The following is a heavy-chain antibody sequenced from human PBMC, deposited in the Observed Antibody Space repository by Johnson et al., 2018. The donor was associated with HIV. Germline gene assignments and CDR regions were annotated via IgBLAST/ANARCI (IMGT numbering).Heavy chain of an antibody. V-gene: IGHV3-20*04. J-gene: IGHJ3*02. Sequence: EQLVESGGGVIRPGGSLRLSCAVSEFIFDDYGMSWVRQPPGTGLEWVSGIYWNGGSTGYADSVKGRFTISSDNANNTLYLQMNSLRAEDTAVYYCAKERGGHSGAFDIGGQGTMVTVSS. CDR2: IYWNGGST. CDR3: AKERGGHSGAFDI. D-gene: IGHD2-21*01. CDR1: EFIFDDYG.